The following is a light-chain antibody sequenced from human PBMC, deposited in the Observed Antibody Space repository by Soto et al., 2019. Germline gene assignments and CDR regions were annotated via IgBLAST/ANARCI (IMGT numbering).Light chain of an antibody. CDR2: KAS. Sequence: DIQMTQSPSTLSASVGDRVTITCRASQTISSWLAWYQQPPGKAPKLLIYKASDLESGVPSRFSGSGSGTEFTLTISSLQPDDFATYYCQQFHGYSYTFGQGTKLQI. J-gene: IGKJ2*01. CDR3: QQFHGYSYT. V-gene: IGKV1-5*03. CDR1: QTISSW.